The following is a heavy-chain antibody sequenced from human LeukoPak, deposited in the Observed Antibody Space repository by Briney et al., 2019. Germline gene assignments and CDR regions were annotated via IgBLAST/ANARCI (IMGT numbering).Heavy chain of an antibody. V-gene: IGHV3-7*01. J-gene: IGHJ5*02. CDR2: IKQDGSEK. D-gene: IGHD1-26*01. Sequence: PGRSLRLSCAASGFTFSSYWMSWVRQAPGKGLEWVANIKQDGSEKYYVDSVKGRFTISRDNAKNSLYLQMNSLRAEDTAVYYCARDVVGATGGGVWFDPWGQGTLVTVSS. CDR1: GFTFSSYW. CDR3: ARDVVGATGGGVWFDP.